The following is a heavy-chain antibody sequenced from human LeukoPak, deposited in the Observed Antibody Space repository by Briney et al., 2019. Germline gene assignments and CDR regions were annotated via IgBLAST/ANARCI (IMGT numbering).Heavy chain of an antibody. CDR1: GYSFTSYW. Sequence: GAPLKISCKASGYSFTSYWISWVRQMPGKGREWMGRFDPSDSYTNYSPSFQGHVTISADKSISTAYLQWSSLKASDTAMYYCARHPYDSSGYYLDYWGQGTLVTVSS. V-gene: IGHV5-10-1*01. J-gene: IGHJ4*02. CDR2: FDPSDSYT. CDR3: ARHPYDSSGYYLDY. D-gene: IGHD3-22*01.